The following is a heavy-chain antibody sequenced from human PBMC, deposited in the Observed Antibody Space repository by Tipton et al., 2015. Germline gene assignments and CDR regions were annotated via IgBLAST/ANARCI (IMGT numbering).Heavy chain of an antibody. V-gene: IGHV4-39*07. D-gene: IGHD3-3*01. J-gene: IGHJ5*02. CDR1: GGSISSSSYY. Sequence: TLSLTCTVSGGSISSSSYYWGWIRQPPGKGLEWIGSIYYSGSTYYNPSLKSRVTISVDTSKNQFSLKLSSVTAADTAVYYCARGHRPLRMFGVVTINWFDPWGQGTLVTVSS. CDR3: ARGHRPLRMFGVVTINWFDP. CDR2: IYYSGST.